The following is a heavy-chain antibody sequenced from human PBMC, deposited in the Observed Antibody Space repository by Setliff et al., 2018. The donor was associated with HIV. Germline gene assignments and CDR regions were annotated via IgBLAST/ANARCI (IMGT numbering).Heavy chain of an antibody. CDR2: IYTSGST. V-gene: IGHV4-4*08. Sequence: SETLSLTCTVSGGSISNYYWSWIRQPPGKGLEWSGYIYTSGSTDYNPSLKSRVTISVDTSKNQFSLKLSSVTAADTAVYYCARGGVLRYFDWAYWGQGTLVTVSS. CDR3: ARGGVLRYFDWAY. D-gene: IGHD3-9*01. J-gene: IGHJ4*02. CDR1: GGSISNYY.